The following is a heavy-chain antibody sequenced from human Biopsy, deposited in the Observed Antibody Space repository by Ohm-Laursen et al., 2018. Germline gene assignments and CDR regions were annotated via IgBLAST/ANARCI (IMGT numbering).Heavy chain of an antibody. CDR2: ISSGGTTI. D-gene: IGHD1-1*01. Sequence: GSLRLSCAASGFPFSDYYMRWIRQAPGKGLEWVSYISSGGTTIYYADSVKGRFTISRDNAKNSLSLQMNSLRAEDTAVYYCAKGRVGNSGSLDIWGHGTMVTVSS. CDR3: AKGRVGNSGSLDI. V-gene: IGHV3-11*04. J-gene: IGHJ3*02. CDR1: GFPFSDYY.